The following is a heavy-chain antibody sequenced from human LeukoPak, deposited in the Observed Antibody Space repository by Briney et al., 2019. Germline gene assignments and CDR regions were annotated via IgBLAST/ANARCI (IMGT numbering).Heavy chain of an antibody. CDR3: ASTLWSGYSDY. CDR2: IYTSGST. CDR1: GGSISSGSYY. Sequence: SETLSLTCTVSGGSISSGSYYWSWVRQPAGKGLEWIGCIYTSGSTNYNPSLKSRVTISVDTSKNQFSLKLSSVTAADTAVYYCASTLWSGYSDYWGQGTLVTVSS. D-gene: IGHD3-3*01. V-gene: IGHV4-61*02. J-gene: IGHJ4*02.